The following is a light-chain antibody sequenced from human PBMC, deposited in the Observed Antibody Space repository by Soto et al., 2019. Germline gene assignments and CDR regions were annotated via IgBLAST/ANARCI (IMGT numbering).Light chain of an antibody. CDR1: SNNVGGYHY. J-gene: IGLJ2*01. Sequence: QSVLTQPPAASGSPGQSVSISCTGTSNNVGGYHYVSWYQQYPGKVPKLIISEVNKPPSGVPDRFSGSKSGNTASLTVSGLQAEDEAEYYCGSYTISHTPVIFGGGTKLTVL. V-gene: IGLV2-8*01. CDR3: GSYTISHTPVI. CDR2: EVN.